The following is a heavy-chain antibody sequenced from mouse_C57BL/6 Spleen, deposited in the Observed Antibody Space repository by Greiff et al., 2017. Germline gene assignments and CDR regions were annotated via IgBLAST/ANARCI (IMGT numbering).Heavy chain of an antibody. CDR2: FDPSDSYT. V-gene: IGHV1-59*01. CDR3: ARRGNYEYCDY. CDR1: GYTFPSYL. Sequence: HLPQPGAELVRPGTSVEFSCKASGYTFPSYLVHWVKQKPGQSLGWIGVFDPSDSYTNYNQKFKGKATLTVDTSSSTAYMQLSSLTSEDSAVYYCARRGNYEYCDYWGQGTTLTVSS. D-gene: IGHD2-1*01. J-gene: IGHJ2*01.